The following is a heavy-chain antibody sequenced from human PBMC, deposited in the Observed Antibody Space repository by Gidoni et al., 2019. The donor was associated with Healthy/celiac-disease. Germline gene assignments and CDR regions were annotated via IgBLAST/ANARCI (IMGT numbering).Heavy chain of an antibody. CDR1: GGSTSSSSYY. Sequence: QLQLQESGPGLVKPSETLSLTCTVSGGSTSSSSYYWGWIRQPPGKGLEWIGSIYYSGSTYYNPSLKSRVTISVDTSKNQFSLKLSSVTAADTAVYYCATLGGGWGIVGPFDYWGQGTLVTVSS. V-gene: IGHV4-39*01. D-gene: IGHD1-26*01. CDR2: IYYSGST. J-gene: IGHJ4*02. CDR3: ATLGGGWGIVGPFDY.